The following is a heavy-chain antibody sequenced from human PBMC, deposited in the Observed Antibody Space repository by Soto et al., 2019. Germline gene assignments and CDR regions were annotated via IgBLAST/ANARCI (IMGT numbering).Heavy chain of an antibody. D-gene: IGHD3-22*01. Sequence: GGSLRLACAASGFTFSSYAMSWVRQAPGKGLEWVSAISGSGGSTYYADSVKGRFTISRDNSKNTLYLQMNSLRAEDTAVYYNAKRYYYDSSGYYPKIYGMDVWGQGTTVTVSS. CDR1: GFTFSSYA. V-gene: IGHV3-23*01. CDR2: ISGSGGST. J-gene: IGHJ6*02. CDR3: AKRYYYDSSGYYPKIYGMDV.